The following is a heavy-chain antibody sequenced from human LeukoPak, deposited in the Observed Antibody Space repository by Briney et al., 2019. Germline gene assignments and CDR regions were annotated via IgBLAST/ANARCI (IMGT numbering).Heavy chain of an antibody. Sequence: PSETLSLTCTVSGYSVNYDYWSWIRQPPGKGLQWIGYIYNSGTIYNPSLKNRVTISLGTSRNQFSLKVSSVGAADTAVYYCARVDPNGYSDYWGQGILVTVSS. V-gene: IGHV4-59*02. J-gene: IGHJ4*02. CDR2: IYNSGT. CDR1: GYSVNYDY. CDR3: ARVDPNGYSDY. D-gene: IGHD2-8*01.